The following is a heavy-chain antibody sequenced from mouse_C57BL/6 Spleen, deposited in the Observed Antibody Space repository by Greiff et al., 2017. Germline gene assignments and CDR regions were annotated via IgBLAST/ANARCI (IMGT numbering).Heavy chain of an antibody. V-gene: IGHV1-54*01. CDR2: INPGSGGT. Sequence: QVQLQQSGAELVRPGISVKVSCKASGYAFTNYLIEWVKQRPGQGLEWIGVINPGSGGTNYNEKFKGKATLTADKSSSTAYMQLSSLTSEDSAVYFCARYTPNWYFDVWGTGTTVTVSS. CDR1: GYAFTNYL. D-gene: IGHD5-1-1*01. J-gene: IGHJ1*03. CDR3: ARYTPNWYFDV.